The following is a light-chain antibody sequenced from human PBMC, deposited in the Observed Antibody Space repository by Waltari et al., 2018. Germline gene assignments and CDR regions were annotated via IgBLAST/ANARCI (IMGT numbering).Light chain of an antibody. V-gene: IGLV2-14*03. CDR1: SSDVGGYNY. J-gene: IGLJ3*02. CDR3: SSYTDSSPWV. CDR2: DVS. Sequence: QSALTQPASVSGSPGQSITISCTGTSSDVGGYNYVSWYQQHPGKAPKLIIYDVSNRPSGVSNRFSGSKSGNTASLTISVLQSDDEANYYCSSYTDSSPWVFGGGTKLTVL.